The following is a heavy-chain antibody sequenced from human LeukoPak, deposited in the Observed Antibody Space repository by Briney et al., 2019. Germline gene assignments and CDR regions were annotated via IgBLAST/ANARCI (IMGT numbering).Heavy chain of an antibody. CDR1: GGSISRYY. CDR3: ARLYSDYIWGSYRYIPYYFDY. D-gene: IGHD3-16*02. V-gene: IGHV4-59*01. CDR2: IYYSGST. Sequence: PSETLSLTCTVSGGSISRYYWSWVRQPPGKGLEYIGNIYYSGSTNYNPSLKSRVTISLDTSRSQFSLKLTSVTAADTAVYYCARLYSDYIWGSYRYIPYYFDYWGQGTLVTVSS. J-gene: IGHJ4*02.